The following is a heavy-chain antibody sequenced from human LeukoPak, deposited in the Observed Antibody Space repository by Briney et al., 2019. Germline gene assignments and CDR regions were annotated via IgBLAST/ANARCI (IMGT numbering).Heavy chain of an antibody. CDR2: INACNGNT. J-gene: IGHJ4*02. CDR1: GYTFTSYA. Sequence: GSVKVSLKASGYTFTSYAMHWLRQAAGRRLEGMGWINACNGNTKYSQKFQGRVTSTRVTSASTAYMELSSLRSEDTAVYYCARDRGYSYGYVEHKPLYYFDYWGQGTLVTVSS. D-gene: IGHD5-18*01. V-gene: IGHV1-3*01. CDR3: ARDRGYSYGYVEHKPLYYFDY.